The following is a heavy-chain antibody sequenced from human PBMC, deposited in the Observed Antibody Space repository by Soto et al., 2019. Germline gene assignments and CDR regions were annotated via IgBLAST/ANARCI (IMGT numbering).Heavy chain of an antibody. D-gene: IGHD4-17*01. J-gene: IGHJ6*01. CDR2: IVVGSGNT. CDR1: GFTFTSSA. Sequence: ASVKVSCKASGFTFTSSAMQWVRQARGQRLEWIGWIVVGSGNTNYAQKFQERVTITRDMSTSTAYMELSSLRSEDTAVYYCAASSTTVTKFYYYYGMDVWGQGTTVNVSS. V-gene: IGHV1-58*02. CDR3: AASSTTVTKFYYYYGMDV.